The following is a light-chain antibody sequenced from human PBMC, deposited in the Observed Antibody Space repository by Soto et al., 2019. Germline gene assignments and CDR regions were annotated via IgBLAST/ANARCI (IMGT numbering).Light chain of an antibody. Sequence: QTVVTQEPSFSVSPGGTVTLTCGLTCGSVSTDYHPSWYQQHPVKAPKLMIYEVTKRPSGVPDRFSASRSGNTASLTVSGLQSEDEADYYCSSFTGTNNLYVFGTGTKVTVL. CDR2: EVT. CDR3: SSFTGTNNLYV. J-gene: IGLJ1*01. V-gene: IGLV2-8*01. CDR1: CGSVSTDYH.